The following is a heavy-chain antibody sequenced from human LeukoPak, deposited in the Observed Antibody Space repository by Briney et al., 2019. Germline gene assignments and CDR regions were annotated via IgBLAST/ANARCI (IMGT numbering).Heavy chain of an antibody. D-gene: IGHD1-26*01. CDR3: AKNRRVGATSDAFDI. Sequence: GRSLRLSCAASGFTFSSYGMHWVRQAPGKGLEWVAVISYDGSNKYYADSVKGRFTISRDNSKNTLYLQMNSLRVEDTALYYCAKNRRVGATSDAFDIWGQGTMVTVSS. V-gene: IGHV3-30*18. J-gene: IGHJ3*02. CDR2: ISYDGSNK. CDR1: GFTFSSYG.